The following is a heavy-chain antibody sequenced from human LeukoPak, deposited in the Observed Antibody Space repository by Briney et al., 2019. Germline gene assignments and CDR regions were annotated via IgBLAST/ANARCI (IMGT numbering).Heavy chain of an antibody. Sequence: PGGSLRLSCAASGFTFSSYAMSWVRQAPGKGLEWVSAISGSGGSTYHADSVKGRFTISRDNSKNTLYLQMNSLRAEDTAVYYCAKLSSVVGMGDAFDIWGQGTMVTVSS. CDR1: GFTFSSYA. J-gene: IGHJ3*02. CDR3: AKLSSVVGMGDAFDI. D-gene: IGHD1-14*01. CDR2: ISGSGGST. V-gene: IGHV3-23*01.